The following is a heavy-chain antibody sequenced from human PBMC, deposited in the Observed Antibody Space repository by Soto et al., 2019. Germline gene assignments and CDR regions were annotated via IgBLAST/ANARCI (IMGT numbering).Heavy chain of an antibody. V-gene: IGHV4-30-4*01. CDR1: GGSISSGDYY. Sequence: SETVSLTCTVSGGSISSGDYYWSWIRQPPGKGLEWIGYIYYSGSTYYNPSLKSRVTISVDTSKNQFSLKLSSVTAADTAVYYCARVGSMVRGVIWFAPWGQGTLVPVSS. J-gene: IGHJ5*02. D-gene: IGHD3-10*01. CDR2: IYYSGST. CDR3: ARVGSMVRGVIWFAP.